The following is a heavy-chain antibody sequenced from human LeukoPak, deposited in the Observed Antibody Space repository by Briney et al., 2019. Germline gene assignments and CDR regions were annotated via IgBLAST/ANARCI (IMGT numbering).Heavy chain of an antibody. V-gene: IGHV3-23*01. Sequence: GGTLRLSCAASGFTFSSYGMSWVRQAPGKGLEWVSAINTSGGSTYYADSVKGRFTISRDNSKNTLYLQMNSLRAEDTAVYYCAKSHGYSYGFDYWGQGTLVTVSS. CDR1: GFTFSSYG. D-gene: IGHD5-18*01. J-gene: IGHJ4*02. CDR2: INTSGGST. CDR3: AKSHGYSYGFDY.